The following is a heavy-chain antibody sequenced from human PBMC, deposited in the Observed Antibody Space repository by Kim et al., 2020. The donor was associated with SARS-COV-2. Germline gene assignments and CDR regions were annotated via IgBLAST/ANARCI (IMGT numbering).Heavy chain of an antibody. V-gene: IGHV4-59*08. CDR1: GGSISSYY. J-gene: IGHJ6*01. D-gene: IGHD2-2*01. CDR2: VCYSGGT. CDR3: SRLAYCTSTRFPSGYQMDV. Sequence: SETLSLTCTVSGGSISSYYWSWIRQPPGKGLEWIAYVCYSGGTKYNASLKRRLSTTMDKSKNEFSLKLISVTAADTAVYYCSRLAYCTSTRFPSGYQMDV.